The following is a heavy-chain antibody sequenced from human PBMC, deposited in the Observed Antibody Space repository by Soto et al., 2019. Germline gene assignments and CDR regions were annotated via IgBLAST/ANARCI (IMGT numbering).Heavy chain of an antibody. J-gene: IGHJ4*02. CDR2: IYYSGST. V-gene: IGHV4-59*08. D-gene: IGHD3-16*01. Sequence: QVQLQESGPGLVKPSETLSLTCTVSGGSISSYYWSWIRQPPGKGLECIGYIYYSGSTNYNPSLKRRVTISVDTSKNQFSLKLSSVTAADTAVYYCARLTRYLGGFDCWGQGTLVTVSS. CDR1: GGSISSYY. CDR3: ARLTRYLGGFDC.